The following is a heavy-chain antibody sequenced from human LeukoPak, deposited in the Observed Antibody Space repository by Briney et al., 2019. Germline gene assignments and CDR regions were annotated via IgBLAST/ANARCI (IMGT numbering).Heavy chain of an antibody. V-gene: IGHV4-61*02. CDR3: ARVTGSVAAFI. D-gene: IGHD2-15*01. J-gene: IGHJ3*01. CDR2: TYSSGST. Sequence: SQTLSLTCTVSGGSISSGSDYWSWIRQPAGKGLQWIGRTYSSGSTSYSPSLKSRVTILLDTSKNQFSLNLSSVTAADTAVYYCARVTGSVAAFIGGQGTMVTLSS. CDR1: GGSISSGSDY.